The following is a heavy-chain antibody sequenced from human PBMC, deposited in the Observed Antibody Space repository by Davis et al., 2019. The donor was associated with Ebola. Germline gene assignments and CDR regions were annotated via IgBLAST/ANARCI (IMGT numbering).Heavy chain of an antibody. J-gene: IGHJ5*02. CDR2: IYYSGST. Sequence: SETLSLTCTVSGGSISSYYWSWIRQPPGKGLEWIGYIYYSGSTNYNPSLKSRVTISVDTSKNQFSLKLSYVTAADTAVYYCARVNYEFWSGYYSDNWFDPWGQGTLVTVSS. CDR3: ARVNYEFWSGYYSDNWFDP. CDR1: GGSISSYY. D-gene: IGHD3-3*01. V-gene: IGHV4-59*01.